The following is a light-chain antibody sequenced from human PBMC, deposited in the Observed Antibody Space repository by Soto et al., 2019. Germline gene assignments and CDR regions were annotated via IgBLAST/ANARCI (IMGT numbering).Light chain of an antibody. CDR2: GAS. CDR1: QSVGSSY. V-gene: IGKV3-20*01. Sequence: EIVLTQSPGTLSLSPGERATLSCRASQSVGSSYLAWYQQKPGQAPRQLIYGASSRATGIPDRFSGSGSGTDFTLTITRLEPEDFAVYYCQHYRTSFGGGTRVDIK. J-gene: IGKJ4*01. CDR3: QHYRTS.